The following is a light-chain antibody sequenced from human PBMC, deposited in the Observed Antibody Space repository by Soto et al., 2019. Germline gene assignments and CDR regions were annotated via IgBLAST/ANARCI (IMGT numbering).Light chain of an antibody. CDR3: LQYNTFPRT. CDR1: QGIRND. Sequence: TLFPSSLFASVGDRVPLTFRASQGIRNDLGWYQQKPGKAPKRLIYGASSLQSGVPSRFSGSGSGTDFTLTISSLQPEDFAIYFCLQYNTFPRTFGQGTKVDIK. J-gene: IGKJ1*01. V-gene: IGKV1-17*01. CDR2: GAS.